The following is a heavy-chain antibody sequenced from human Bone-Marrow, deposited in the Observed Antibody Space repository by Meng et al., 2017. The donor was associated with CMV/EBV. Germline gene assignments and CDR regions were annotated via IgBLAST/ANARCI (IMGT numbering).Heavy chain of an antibody. CDR3: AREKRGQGMDV. CDR2: IIPILGIA. D-gene: IGHD3-16*01. V-gene: IGHV1-69*04. Sequence: SVKVYCKASGGTFSSYTISWVRQAPGQGLEWMGRIIPILGIANYAQKFQGRVTITADKSTSTAYMELSSLRSEDTAVYYCAREKRGQGMDVWGQGTTVTVSS. J-gene: IGHJ6*02. CDR1: GGTFSSYT.